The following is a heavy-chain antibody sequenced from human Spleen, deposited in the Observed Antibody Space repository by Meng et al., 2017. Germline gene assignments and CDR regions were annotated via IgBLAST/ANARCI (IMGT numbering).Heavy chain of an antibody. V-gene: IGHV1-2*06. CDR3: ARVIKETYYYDSSDGNAFDI. CDR2: INPNSGGT. Sequence: ASVKVSCKASGYTFTGYYMHWVRQAPGQGLEWMGRINPNSGGTNYAQKFQGRVTMTRDTSISTAYMELSSLRSEDTAVYYCARVIKETYYYDSSDGNAFDIWGQGTMVTVSS. J-gene: IGHJ3*02. CDR1: GYTFTGYY. D-gene: IGHD3-22*01.